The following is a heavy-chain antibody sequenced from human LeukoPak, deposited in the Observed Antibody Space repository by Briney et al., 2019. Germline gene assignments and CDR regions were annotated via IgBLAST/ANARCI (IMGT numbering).Heavy chain of an antibody. CDR3: ARGGRGSGGDFDY. V-gene: IGHV4-39*01. CDR2: IYYSGTT. Sequence: PSETLSLTCTVSGGSISASSYYWGWIRQPPGKGLEWIATIYYSGTTYYNPSLKSRVTISVGTSKNQFSLNLSSVTAADTAVYYCARGGRGSGGDFDYWGQGPLVPVP. J-gene: IGHJ4*02. D-gene: IGHD3-16*01. CDR1: GGSISASSYY.